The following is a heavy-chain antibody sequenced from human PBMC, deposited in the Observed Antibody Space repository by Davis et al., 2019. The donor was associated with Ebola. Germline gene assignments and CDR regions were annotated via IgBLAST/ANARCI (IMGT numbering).Heavy chain of an antibody. CDR1: GFSLITTGVG. Sequence: SGPTLVNPTQTLTLTCSFSGFSLITTGVGVGWIRQPPGKALEWLALIYWHVDKRYTPSLYSRLTITKHTSKTHVVLTMTNIDPVDNATYYCAHIYGDYKGDAIDYWGQGTLVTVSS. CDR3: AHIYGDYKGDAIDY. D-gene: IGHD4-17*01. CDR2: IYWHVDK. J-gene: IGHJ4*02. V-gene: IGHV2-5*01.